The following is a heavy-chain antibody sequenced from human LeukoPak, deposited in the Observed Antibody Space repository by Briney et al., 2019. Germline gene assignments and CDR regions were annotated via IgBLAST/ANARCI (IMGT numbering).Heavy chain of an antibody. CDR2: INIDGSNT. CDR1: GFPFSIYW. CDR3: AKGGYCSGGSCPHYYYYYYMDV. Sequence: GGSLRLSCAASGFPFSIYWMSWVRQAPGKGLVWVSRINIDGSNTNYADSVKGRFTISRDNAKNTLYLQMDSLRAEDTAVYYCAKGGYCSGGSCPHYYYYYYMDVWGKGTTVTVSS. J-gene: IGHJ6*03. D-gene: IGHD2-15*01. V-gene: IGHV3-74*01.